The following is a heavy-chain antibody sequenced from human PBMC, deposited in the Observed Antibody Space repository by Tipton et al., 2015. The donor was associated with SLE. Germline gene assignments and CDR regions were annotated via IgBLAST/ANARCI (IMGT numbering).Heavy chain of an antibody. CDR1: GYTFTNYY. CDR3: ARGLRGTSNYYYFVMDV. J-gene: IGHJ6*02. V-gene: IGHV1-46*01. Sequence: QSGAEVKKPGASVKVSCKASGYTFTNYYMHWVRQAPGQGLEWMGIINPSGGSTSYAQEFQGRVTMTRDTSTSTVYMEKSSLRSEDTARYCCARGLRGTSNYYYFVMDVWGQGTTVTVSS. CDR2: INPSGGST. D-gene: IGHD4-23*01.